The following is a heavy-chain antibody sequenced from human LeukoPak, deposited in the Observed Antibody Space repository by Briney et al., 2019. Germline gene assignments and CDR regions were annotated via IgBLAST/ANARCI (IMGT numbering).Heavy chain of an antibody. J-gene: IGHJ4*02. CDR3: ARGNYDFRSGYYRPYYFDS. CDR2: INQDGSEK. Sequence: GGSLRLSCAASGFTFSNYWMSWVRQAPGKGLEWVANINQDGSEKYYVDSVKGRFTISRDNDKNLLSLKMNSLSAEDTAVYYCARGNYDFRSGYYRPYYFDSWGQGPLVTVSS. D-gene: IGHD3-3*01. CDR1: GFTFSNYW. V-gene: IGHV3-7*01.